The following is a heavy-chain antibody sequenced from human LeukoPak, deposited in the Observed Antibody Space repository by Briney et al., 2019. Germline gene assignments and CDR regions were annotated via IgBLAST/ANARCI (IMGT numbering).Heavy chain of an antibody. CDR1: GYTFTSYG. V-gene: IGHV1-18*01. D-gene: IGHD2-2*01. Sequence: ASVTVSCKASGYTFTSYGISWVRQAPGQGLEWMGWISAYNGNTNYAQKLQGRVTMTTDTSTSTAYMELRSLRSDDTAVYYCAREWCSSTSCYEGMDVCGRGTTVTVSS. J-gene: IGHJ6*02. CDR3: AREWCSSTSCYEGMDV. CDR2: ISAYNGNT.